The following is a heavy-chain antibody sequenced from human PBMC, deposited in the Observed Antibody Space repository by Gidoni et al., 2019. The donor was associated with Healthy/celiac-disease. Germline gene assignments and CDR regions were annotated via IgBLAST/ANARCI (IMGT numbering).Heavy chain of an antibody. CDR1: GYTFTSYG. V-gene: IGHV1-18*01. J-gene: IGHJ4*02. CDR3: AREPSSGWNENYFDY. Sequence: QVQLVQSGAEVKKPGASVKVSCKASGYTFTSYGISWVRQAPGQGLAWMGWISAYNGNTNYAQKLQVRVTMTTDTSTSTAYMELRSLRSDDTALYYCAREPSSGWNENYFDYWGQGTLVTVSS. CDR2: ISAYNGNT. D-gene: IGHD6-19*01.